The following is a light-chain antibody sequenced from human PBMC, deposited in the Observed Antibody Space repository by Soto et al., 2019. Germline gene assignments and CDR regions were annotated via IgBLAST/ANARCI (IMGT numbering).Light chain of an antibody. CDR2: KAS. J-gene: IGKJ1*01. CDR3: QQYVSYPRT. Sequence: DIQMTQSPSTLSASVGDRVTITCRASESISGWLAWYQQKPGKAPKLVIFKASTLESGVPSRFSGSGSGTEFTLNISSLQPDDFATYYCQQYVSYPRTFGQGTKVEIK. V-gene: IGKV1-5*03. CDR1: ESISGW.